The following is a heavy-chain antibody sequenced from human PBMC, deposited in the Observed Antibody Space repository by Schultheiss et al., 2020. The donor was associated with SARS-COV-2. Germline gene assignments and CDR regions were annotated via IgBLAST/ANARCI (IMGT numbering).Heavy chain of an antibody. D-gene: IGHD3-22*01. V-gene: IGHV4-30-2*05. J-gene: IGHJ4*02. CDR3: ARDDYYDSSGYSVL. CDR1: GGSISSGGYY. CDR2: IYHSGST. Sequence: SETLSLTCTVSGGSISSGGYYWSWIRQPPGKGLEWIGYIYHSGSTYYNPSLKSRVTISVDTSKNQFSLKLSSVTAADTAVYYCARDDYYDSSGYSVLWGQGTLVTVSS.